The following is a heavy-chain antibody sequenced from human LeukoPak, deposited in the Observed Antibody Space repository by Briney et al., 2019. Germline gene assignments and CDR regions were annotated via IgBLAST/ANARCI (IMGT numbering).Heavy chain of an antibody. CDR3: ARLPGDDSSSFIAFDY. D-gene: IGHD6-13*01. Sequence: SETLSLTCTVSGGSISTYYWSWIRQPPGKGLEWIGYIYYSGSTNYNPSLKSRVTISVDTSKNQFSLKLSSVTAADTAVYYCARLPGDDSSSFIAFDYWGQGTLVTVSS. CDR2: IYYSGST. V-gene: IGHV4-59*08. CDR1: GGSISTYY. J-gene: IGHJ4*02.